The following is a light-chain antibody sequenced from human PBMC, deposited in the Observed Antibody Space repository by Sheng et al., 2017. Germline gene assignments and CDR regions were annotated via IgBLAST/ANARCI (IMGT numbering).Light chain of an antibody. V-gene: IGLV3-1*01. CDR3: QAWDSSSYV. CDR2: EDN. CDR1: KLGDKY. Sequence: SYELTQPPSVSVSPGQTASITCSGDKLGDKYACWYQQKPGQSPVLVIYEDNKRPSGIPERFSGSNSGNTATLTISGTQAMDEADYYCQAWDSSSYVFGTGTKVHRP. J-gene: IGLJ1*01.